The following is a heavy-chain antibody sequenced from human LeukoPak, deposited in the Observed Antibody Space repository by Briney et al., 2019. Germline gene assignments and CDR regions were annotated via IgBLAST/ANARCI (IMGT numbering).Heavy chain of an antibody. CDR3: AKRGYYDSSAQGAFDI. J-gene: IGHJ3*02. Sequence: PGGSLRLSCAASGFTFSSYAMSWVRQAPGKGLEWVSAISGSGGSTYYADSVKGRFTISRDNSKNTLYLQMNSLRAEDTAVYYCAKRGYYDSSAQGAFDIWGQGTMVTVSS. CDR2: ISGSGGST. D-gene: IGHD3-22*01. CDR1: GFTFSSYA. V-gene: IGHV3-23*01.